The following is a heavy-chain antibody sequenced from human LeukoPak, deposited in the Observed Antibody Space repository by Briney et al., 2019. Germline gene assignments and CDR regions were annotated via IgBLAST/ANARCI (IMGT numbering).Heavy chain of an antibody. CDR1: GFTFSSYG. CDR2: IWYDGSNK. J-gene: IGHJ4*02. Sequence: QPGGSLRLSCAASGFTFSSYGMHWVRQAPGKGLEWVAFIWYDGSNKYHADSVKGRFTISRDNSKNTLYLQMNSLRTEDTAVYYCAKGGSYWETDYWGQGTLVTVSS. CDR3: AKGGSYWETDY. D-gene: IGHD1-26*01. V-gene: IGHV3-30*02.